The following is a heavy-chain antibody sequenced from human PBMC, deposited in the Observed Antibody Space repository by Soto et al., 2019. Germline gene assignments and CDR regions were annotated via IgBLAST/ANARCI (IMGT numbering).Heavy chain of an antibody. J-gene: IGHJ4*02. CDR3: AREQGGNVDY. Sequence: QVQLVESGGGVVQPGRSLRLSCAASGFTFSSYTMHWVRQAPGKGLEWVAVISYDGSNKYYADSVKGRFTISRDNSKNTLYLQMNSLRDEDTALYYCAREQGGNVDYWGQGTLVTVSS. D-gene: IGHD2-15*01. V-gene: IGHV3-30-3*01. CDR2: ISYDGSNK. CDR1: GFTFSSYT.